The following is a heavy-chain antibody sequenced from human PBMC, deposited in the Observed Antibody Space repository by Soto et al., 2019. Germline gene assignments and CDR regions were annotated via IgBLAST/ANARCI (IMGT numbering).Heavy chain of an antibody. Sequence: PXESLKLSCQGSGYSFTSYGIGLVRQMPGKGLEWMGIIYPGDSDTRYSPSFQGQVTISADKSISTAYLQWSSLKASDTAMYYCARMGPGGGEHAYYYYGMDVWGQGTTVTVSS. CDR2: IYPGDSDT. J-gene: IGHJ6*02. D-gene: IGHD3-16*01. CDR3: ARMGPGGGEHAYYYYGMDV. CDR1: GYSFTSYG. V-gene: IGHV5-51*01.